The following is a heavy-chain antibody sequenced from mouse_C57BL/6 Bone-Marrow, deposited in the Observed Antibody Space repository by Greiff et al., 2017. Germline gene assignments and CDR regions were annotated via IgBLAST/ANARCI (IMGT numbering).Heavy chain of an antibody. J-gene: IGHJ2*01. D-gene: IGHD2-4*01. CDR3: TTYDYDY. V-gene: IGHV14-4*01. Sequence: VQLQQSGAELVRPGASVKLSCTASGFNIKDDYMHWVKQRPEQGLEWIGWIDPENGDTECASKFQGKATITADTSSNTAYLQLSSLTSEDTAVYYCTTYDYDYWGQGTTLTVSS. CDR1: GFNIKDDY. CDR2: IDPENGDT.